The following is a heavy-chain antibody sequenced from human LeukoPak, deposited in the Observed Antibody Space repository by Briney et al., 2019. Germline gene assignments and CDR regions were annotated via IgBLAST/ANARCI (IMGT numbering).Heavy chain of an antibody. V-gene: IGHV4-31*03. CDR1: GGSISSGGYY. J-gene: IGHJ5*02. CDR3: ARGYSSSWNNWFDP. Sequence: SETLSLTCTVSGGSISSGGYYWSWIRQHPGKGLEWIVYIYYSGSTYYNPSLKSRVTISVDTSKNQFSLKLSSVTAADTAVYYCARGYSSSWNNWFDPWGQGTLVTVSS. CDR2: IYYSGST. D-gene: IGHD6-13*01.